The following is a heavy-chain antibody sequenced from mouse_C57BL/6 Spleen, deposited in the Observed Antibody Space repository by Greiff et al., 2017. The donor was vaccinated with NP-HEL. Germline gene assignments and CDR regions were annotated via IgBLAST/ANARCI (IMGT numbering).Heavy chain of an antibody. CDR1: GYAFSSSW. Sequence: QVQLQQSGPELVKPGASVKISCKASGYAFSSSWMNWVKQRPGKGLEWIGRIYPGDGDTNYNGKFKGKATLTADKSSSTAYMQLSSLTSEDSAVYFCASNYGSDWYFDVWGTGTTVTVSS. D-gene: IGHD1-1*01. CDR3: ASNYGSDWYFDV. J-gene: IGHJ1*03. CDR2: IYPGDGDT. V-gene: IGHV1-82*01.